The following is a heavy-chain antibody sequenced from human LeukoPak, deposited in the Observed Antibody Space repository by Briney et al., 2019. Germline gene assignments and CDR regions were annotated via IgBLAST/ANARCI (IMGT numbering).Heavy chain of an antibody. J-gene: IGHJ6*03. CDR3: AREISYYYYYYMDV. CDR1: GYTFTSYG. Sequence: ASVKVSCKASGYTFTSYGISWVRQAPGQGLEWMGWISAYNGNANYAQKLQGRVTMTTDTSTSTAYMELRSLRSDDTAVYYCAREISYYYYYYMDVWGKGTTVTVSS. V-gene: IGHV1-18*01. CDR2: ISAYNGNA.